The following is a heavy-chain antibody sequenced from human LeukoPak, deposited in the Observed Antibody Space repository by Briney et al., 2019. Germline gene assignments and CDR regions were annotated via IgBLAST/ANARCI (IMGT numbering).Heavy chain of an antibody. J-gene: IGHJ4*02. V-gene: IGHV3-30*02. CDR2: IRYDGSNK. CDR3: AKDYENYDFWSGYSFDY. Sequence: GGSLRLSCAASGFTFSSYGMHWVRQAPGKGLEWVAFIRYDGSNKYYADSVKGRFTISRDNSKNTLYLQMNSLRAEDTAVYYCAKDYENYDFWSGYSFDYWGQGTLVTVSS. D-gene: IGHD3-3*01. CDR1: GFTFSSYG.